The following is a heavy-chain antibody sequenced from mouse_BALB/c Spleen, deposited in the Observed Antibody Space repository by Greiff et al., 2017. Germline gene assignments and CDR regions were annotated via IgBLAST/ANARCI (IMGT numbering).Heavy chain of an antibody. CDR2: INSNGGST. CDR3: ARGRSYYGSSYDYFDY. V-gene: IGHV5-6-3*01. J-gene: IGHJ2*01. D-gene: IGHD1-1*01. CDR1: GFTFSSYG. Sequence: EVKLMESGGGLVQPGGSLKLSCAASGFTFSSYGMSWVRQTPDKRLELVATINSNGGSTYYPDSVKGRFTISRDNAKNTLYLQMSSLRSEDTAMYYCARGRSYYGSSYDYFDYWGQGTTLTVSS.